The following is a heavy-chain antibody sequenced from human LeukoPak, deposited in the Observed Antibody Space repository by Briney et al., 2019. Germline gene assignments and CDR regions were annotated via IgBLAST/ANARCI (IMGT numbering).Heavy chain of an antibody. Sequence: ASVKVSCKASGYSFTSYGVSWVRQAPGQGLGWMGWISAYNGNTNYAQKLQGRVIMTTDRSTSTAYMELRSLRSDDTAVYYCARDERGGYSDSEPPVLGMDVWGQGTTVTVSS. CDR3: ARDERGGYSDSEPPVLGMDV. J-gene: IGHJ6*02. D-gene: IGHD5-12*01. V-gene: IGHV1-18*01. CDR1: GYSFTSYG. CDR2: ISAYNGNT.